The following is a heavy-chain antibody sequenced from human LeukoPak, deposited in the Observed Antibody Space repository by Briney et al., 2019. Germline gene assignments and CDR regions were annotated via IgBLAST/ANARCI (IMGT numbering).Heavy chain of an antibody. J-gene: IGHJ3*02. V-gene: IGHV4-59*02. CDR1: GFTVSSNY. CDR3: ARDGNRGAFDI. Sequence: GSLRLSCAASGFTVSSNYMSWVRQPPGKGLEWIGYIYYSGSTYYNPSLKSRVTISVDTSKNQFSLKLSSVTAADTAVYYCARDGNRGAFDIWGQGTMVTVSS. D-gene: IGHD1-26*01. CDR2: IYYSGST.